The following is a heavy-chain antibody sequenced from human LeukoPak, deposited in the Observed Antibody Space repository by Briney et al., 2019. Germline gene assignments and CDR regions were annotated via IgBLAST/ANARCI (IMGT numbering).Heavy chain of an antibody. CDR2: IYYSGST. CDR3: AREPSSSHYYFDY. D-gene: IGHD6-13*01. V-gene: IGHV4-59*01. CDR1: GGSISSYY. J-gene: IGHJ4*02. Sequence: PSETLSLTCTVSGGSISSYYWSWIRQPPGKGLEWIGYIYYSGSTNYNPSLKSRVTISVDTSKNQFSLKLSSVTAADTAVYYCAREPSSSHYYFDYWGQGTLVTVSS.